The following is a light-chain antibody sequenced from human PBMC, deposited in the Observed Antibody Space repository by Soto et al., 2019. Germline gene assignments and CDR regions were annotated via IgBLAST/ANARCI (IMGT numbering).Light chain of an antibody. CDR1: QAISVY. CDR3: QKFNTAHLT. CDR2: SAS. V-gene: IGKV1-27*01. Sequence: DIQMTQSPSSLSASVGDRVTITCRASQAISVYLAWYQQKPGKVPKLLIYSASTLQSGVPSRFSGSGSRTDFTLTISSLQPGDVATYYCQKFNTAHLTFGQRTRLEIK. J-gene: IGKJ5*01.